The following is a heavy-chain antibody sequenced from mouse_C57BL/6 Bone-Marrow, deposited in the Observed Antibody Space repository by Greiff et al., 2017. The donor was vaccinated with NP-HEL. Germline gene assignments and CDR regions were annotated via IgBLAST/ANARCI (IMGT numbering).Heavy chain of an antibody. D-gene: IGHD1-1*01. CDR2: ISSGSSTI. Sequence: EVKLMESGGGLVKPGGSLKLSCAASGFTFSDYGMHWVRQAPEKGLEWVAYISSGSSTIYYAYTVKGRFTISRDNAKNTLFLQMTSLRSDDTAMYYCARAYYGSQYPYYFDYWGQGATLTVSS. V-gene: IGHV5-17*01. CDR1: GFTFSDYG. CDR3: ARAYYGSQYPYYFDY. J-gene: IGHJ2*01.